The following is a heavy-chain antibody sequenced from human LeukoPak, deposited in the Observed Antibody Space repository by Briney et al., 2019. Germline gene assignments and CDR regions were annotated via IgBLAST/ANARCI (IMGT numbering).Heavy chain of an antibody. CDR3: ARIGCSGYDGLFRGNWFDP. Sequence: EASVKVSCKASGGTFSSYAISWVRQAPGQGLEWMGGIIPIFGTANYAQKFQGRVTITADESTSTAYMELSSLRSEDTAVYYCARIGCSGYDGLFRGNWFDPWGQGTLVTVSS. D-gene: IGHD5-12*01. CDR1: GGTFSSYA. J-gene: IGHJ5*02. V-gene: IGHV1-69*13. CDR2: IIPIFGTA.